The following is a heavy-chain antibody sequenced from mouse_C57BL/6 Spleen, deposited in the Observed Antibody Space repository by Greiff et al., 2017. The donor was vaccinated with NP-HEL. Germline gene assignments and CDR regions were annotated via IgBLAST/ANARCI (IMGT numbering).Heavy chain of an antibody. CDR2: ISSGSSTI. Sequence: EVKLQESGGGLVKPGGSLKLSCAASGFTFSDYGMHWVRQAPEKGLEWVAYISSGSSTIYYADTVKGRFTISRDNAKNTLFLQMTSLRAEDTAMYYCARENYYGSSHDYWGQGTTLTVSS. D-gene: IGHD1-1*01. CDR3: ARENYYGSSHDY. V-gene: IGHV5-17*01. CDR1: GFTFSDYG. J-gene: IGHJ2*01.